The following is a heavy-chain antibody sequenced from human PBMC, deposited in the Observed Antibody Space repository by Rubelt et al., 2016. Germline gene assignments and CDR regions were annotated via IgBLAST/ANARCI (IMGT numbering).Heavy chain of an antibody. D-gene: IGHD5-12*01. J-gene: IGHJ4*02. CDR2: VNPNSGGT. CDR3: ARGNSGYDYGLDY. CDR1: GYTFTGYY. Sequence: QVQLVQSGAEVKKPGASVKVSCKASGYTFTGYYMHWVRQAPGQGLEWMGWVNPNSGGTNYAQKFQGRVTMTRDTSVSTAYRELGRLTSDDTAVYYCARGNSGYDYGLDYWGQGTLVTVSS. V-gene: IGHV1-2*02.